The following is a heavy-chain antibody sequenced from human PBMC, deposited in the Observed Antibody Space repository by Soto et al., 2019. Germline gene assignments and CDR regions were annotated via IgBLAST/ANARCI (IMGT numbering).Heavy chain of an antibody. CDR1: GFTFDDYG. D-gene: IGHD6-19*01. J-gene: IGHJ5*02. CDR2: INWNGGST. V-gene: IGHV3-20*01. CDR3: ARDSSGNGWFDP. Sequence: GGSLRLSCAASGFTFDDYGMSWVRQAPGKRLEWVSGINWNGGSTGYADSVKGRFTISRDNAKNSLYLQMNSLRAEDTALYHCARDSSGNGWFDPWGQGTLVTVSS.